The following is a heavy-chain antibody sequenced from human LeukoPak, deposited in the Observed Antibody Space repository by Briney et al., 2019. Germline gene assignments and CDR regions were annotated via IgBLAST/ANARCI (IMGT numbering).Heavy chain of an antibody. CDR1: GGAFSGYY. Sequence: SETLSLTCAVYGGAFSGYYWSWIRQPPGKGLEWRREINHSVSTTYNPSLKSRVTISVDTSKNQFSLKLSSVTAADTAVYYCARGHYIWGSYRYTDWFDPWGQGTLVTVSS. CDR3: ARGHYIWGSYRYTDWFDP. V-gene: IGHV4-34*01. CDR2: INHSVST. J-gene: IGHJ5*02. D-gene: IGHD3-16*02.